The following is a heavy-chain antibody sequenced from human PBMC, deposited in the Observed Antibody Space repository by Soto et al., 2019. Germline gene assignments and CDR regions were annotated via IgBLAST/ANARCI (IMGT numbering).Heavy chain of an antibody. V-gene: IGHV4-39*01. J-gene: IGHJ5*02. CDR1: GGSISSFNYF. CDR3: ARGGGSTFNWFDP. CDR2: LYYSGNT. Sequence: QLQLQESGPGLVKPSETLSLTCTVSGGSISSFNYFWGWIRQPPGKGLEWIGSLYYSGNTYYNPSLQGRVNISVDTSKKQCTLTLRSVTAADTAVYYCARGGGSTFNWFDPWGQGTLVTVSP. D-gene: IGHD2-15*01.